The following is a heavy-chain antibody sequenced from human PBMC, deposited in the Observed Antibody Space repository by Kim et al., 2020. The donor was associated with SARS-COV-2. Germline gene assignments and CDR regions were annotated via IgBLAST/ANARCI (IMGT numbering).Heavy chain of an antibody. V-gene: IGHV3-66*01. CDR3: ARVVVKDDAFDI. D-gene: IGHD2-15*01. J-gene: IGHJ3*02. Sequence: YYADSVKGRFTISRDNSKNTLYLQMNSLRAEDTAVYYCARVVVKDDAFDIWGQGTMVTVSS.